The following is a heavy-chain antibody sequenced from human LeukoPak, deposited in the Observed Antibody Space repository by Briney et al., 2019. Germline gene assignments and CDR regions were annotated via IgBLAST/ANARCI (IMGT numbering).Heavy chain of an antibody. CDR2: ISGSGGST. CDR3: TTDYLGYCSSTSCYLVDY. J-gene: IGHJ4*02. D-gene: IGHD2-2*03. V-gene: IGHV3-23*01. Sequence: GGSLRLSCAASGFTFSSYAMSWVRQAPGKGLEWVSAISGSGGSTYYADSVKGRFTISRDNSKNTLYLQMNSLKTEDTAVYYCTTDYLGYCSSTSCYLVDYWGQGTLVTVSS. CDR1: GFTFSSYA.